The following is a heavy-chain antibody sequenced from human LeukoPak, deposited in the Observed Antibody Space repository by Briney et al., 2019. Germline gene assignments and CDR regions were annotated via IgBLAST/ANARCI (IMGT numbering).Heavy chain of an antibody. J-gene: IGHJ5*02. Sequence: GGSLRLSCAASGFTFSSYWMHWVRQAPGKGLVWVSRINGDGSSTAYADSVKGRFTISRDNAKNTLYLQMNSLRAEDTAVYYCARELVSWFDPWGQGTLVTVSS. D-gene: IGHD3-22*01. V-gene: IGHV3-74*01. CDR1: GFTFSSYW. CDR2: INGDGSST. CDR3: ARELVSWFDP.